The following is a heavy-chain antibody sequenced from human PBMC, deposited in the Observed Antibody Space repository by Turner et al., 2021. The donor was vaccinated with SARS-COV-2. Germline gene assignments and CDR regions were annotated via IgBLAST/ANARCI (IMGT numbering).Heavy chain of an antibody. Sequence: QDHLAESGGGVVQPGTSLRLSCVASGLTFRGVGIHWVRQAPGKGLEWGAVIWTNGINKYYADSVKGRFTISRDKSKNTLYLQMNNLRAEDTALYYCVRDPPSSGFAFAAWGQGTMVTISS. J-gene: IGHJ3*01. D-gene: IGHD3-22*01. CDR3: VRDPPSSGFAFAA. V-gene: IGHV3-33*01. CDR1: GLTFRGVG. CDR2: IWTNGINK.